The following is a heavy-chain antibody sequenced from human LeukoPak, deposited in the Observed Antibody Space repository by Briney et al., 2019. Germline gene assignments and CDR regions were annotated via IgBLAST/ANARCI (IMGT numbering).Heavy chain of an antibody. CDR2: ISSSSSYI. Sequence: GGSLGLSCAASGFTFSSYSMNWVRQAPGKGLEWVSSISSSSSYIYYADSVKGRFTISRDNAKNSLYLQMNSLRAEDTAVYYCARGGSGRNWFDPWGQGTLVTVSS. CDR1: GFTFSSYS. V-gene: IGHV3-21*01. J-gene: IGHJ5*02. D-gene: IGHD3-10*01. CDR3: ARGGSGRNWFDP.